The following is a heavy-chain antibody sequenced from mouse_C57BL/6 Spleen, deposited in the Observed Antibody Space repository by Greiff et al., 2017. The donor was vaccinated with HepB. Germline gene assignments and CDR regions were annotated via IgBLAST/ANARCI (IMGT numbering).Heavy chain of an antibody. CDR2: ISYSGST. Sequence: EVKLLESGPGMVKPSQSLSLTCTVTGYSITSGYDWHWIRHFPGNKLEWMGYISYSGSTNYNPSLKSRISITHDTSKNHFFLQLNSVTTEDTATYYCARGVTTVDLDYWGQGTSVTVSS. D-gene: IGHD1-1*01. CDR3: ARGVTTVDLDY. J-gene: IGHJ4*01. CDR1: GYSITSGYD. V-gene: IGHV3-1*01.